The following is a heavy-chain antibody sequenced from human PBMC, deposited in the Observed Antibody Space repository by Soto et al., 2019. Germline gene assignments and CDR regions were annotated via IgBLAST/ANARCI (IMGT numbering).Heavy chain of an antibody. J-gene: IGHJ6*02. Sequence: EVQLVESGGGLVQPGGSLRLSCAASGFTVSSNYMSWVRQAPGKGLEWVSVIYSGGSTYYADSVKGRFTISRHNSKNTLYLQMNSLRAEDTAVYYCARLFVDTAMVWVDTYYYYGMDVWGQGTTVTVSS. D-gene: IGHD5-18*01. V-gene: IGHV3-53*04. CDR3: ARLFVDTAMVWVDTYYYYGMDV. CDR1: GFTVSSNY. CDR2: IYSGGST.